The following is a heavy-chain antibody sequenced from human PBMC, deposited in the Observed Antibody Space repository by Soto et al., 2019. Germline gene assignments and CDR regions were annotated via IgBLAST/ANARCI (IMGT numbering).Heavy chain of an antibody. CDR1: GGSMSGYY. V-gene: IGHV4-4*07. CDR3: AGNLAAAGRRYYGMDV. CDR2: VYTSETT. D-gene: IGHD6-13*01. J-gene: IGHJ6*02. Sequence: QVQLQESGPGLVKPSETLSLTCTVSGGSMSGYYWSWIRQSAGKGLEWIGRVYTSETTYYNPSLKSRVTMSLDTSKNQFSLNLYSLTAADTAVYYCAGNLAAAGRRYYGMDVWGQGTTVTVSS.